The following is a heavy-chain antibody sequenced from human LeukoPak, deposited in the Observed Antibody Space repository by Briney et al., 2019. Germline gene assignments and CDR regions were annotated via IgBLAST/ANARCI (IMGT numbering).Heavy chain of an antibody. V-gene: IGHV1-69*13. D-gene: IGHD3-22*01. J-gene: IGHJ4*02. CDR1: GGTFSSYA. Sequence: SVKVSCKASGGTFSSYAISWVRQAPGQGLEWMGGIIPIFGTANYAQKFQGRVTITADESTSTAYMELSSLRSEETAVYYCARARYYYDSSGYYLDYWGQGTLVTVSP. CDR3: ARARYYYDSSGYYLDY. CDR2: IIPIFGTA.